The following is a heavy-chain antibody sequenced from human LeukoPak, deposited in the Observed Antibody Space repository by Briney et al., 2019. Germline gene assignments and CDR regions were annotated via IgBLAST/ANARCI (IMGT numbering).Heavy chain of an antibody. CDR1: GYTFTSYG. Sequence: GASVKVSCKASGYTFTSYGISWVRRAPGQGLEWMGWISAYNGNTNYAQKLQGRVTMTTDTSTSTAYMELRSLRSDDTAVYYCARDTGLWFGVRAPYYFDYWGQGTLVTVSS. CDR3: ARDTGLWFGVRAPYYFDY. CDR2: ISAYNGNT. J-gene: IGHJ4*02. D-gene: IGHD3-10*01. V-gene: IGHV1-18*01.